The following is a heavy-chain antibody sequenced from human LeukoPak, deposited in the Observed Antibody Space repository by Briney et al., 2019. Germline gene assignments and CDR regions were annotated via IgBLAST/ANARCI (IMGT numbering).Heavy chain of an antibody. Sequence: GGSLRLSCAASGFTFSSYWMHWVRQAPGKGLVWVSRINSDGSSTSYADSVEGRFTISRDNAKDTLYLQMNSLRAEDTAVYYCARELRFLEWSLYDYWGQGTLVTVSS. D-gene: IGHD3-3*01. J-gene: IGHJ4*02. V-gene: IGHV3-74*01. CDR3: ARELRFLEWSLYDY. CDR1: GFTFSSYW. CDR2: INSDGSST.